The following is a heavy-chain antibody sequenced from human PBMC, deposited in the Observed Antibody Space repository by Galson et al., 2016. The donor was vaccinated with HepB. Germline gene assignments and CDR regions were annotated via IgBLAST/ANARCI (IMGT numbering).Heavy chain of an antibody. CDR1: GGSISSSGFY. V-gene: IGHV4-39*01. J-gene: IGHJ6*02. CDR3: ARRSITTMHV. Sequence: ETLSLTCTVSGGSISSSGFYWGWIRQPPGKGLEWIGSIYYSGSTYYNPSLKSRVTITVDTSKNQFSLKLSSVTAADTAVYYCARRSITTMHVWGQGTTVTVSS. D-gene: IGHD3-22*01. CDR2: IYYSGST.